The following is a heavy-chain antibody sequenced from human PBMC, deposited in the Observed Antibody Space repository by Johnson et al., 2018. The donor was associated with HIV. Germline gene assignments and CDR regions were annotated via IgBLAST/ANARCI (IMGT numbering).Heavy chain of an antibody. CDR2: LSSGGDI. Sequence: VQLVESGGGLVQPGGSLRLSCAASGLTISDNYISWVRQAPGKGLEWVAVLSSGGDIYYAASVKGSFIIPRDNSKSTLYLQLNSLRAEDTGIYYCARGGGAYCGGDCLRTFDIWGQGTMVTVSP. J-gene: IGHJ3*02. CDR1: GLTISDNY. V-gene: IGHV3-66*01. CDR3: ARGGGAYCGGDCLRTFDI. D-gene: IGHD2-21*02.